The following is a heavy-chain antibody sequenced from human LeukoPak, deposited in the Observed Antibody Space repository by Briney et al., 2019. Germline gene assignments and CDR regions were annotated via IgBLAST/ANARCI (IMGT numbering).Heavy chain of an antibody. CDR1: GFTFSNYA. Sequence: GRSLRLSCAASGFTFSNYAMHWVRQAPGKGLEWVAMIPYDGSTEYYIDSVKGRFAISRDNSKGTLYLQMNSLRAEDTAVYYCAKDGGLWVSAHWGDSWGRGTLVTVSS. V-gene: IGHV3-30*09. CDR2: IPYDGSTE. CDR3: AKDGGLWVSAHWGDS. J-gene: IGHJ4*02. D-gene: IGHD7-27*01.